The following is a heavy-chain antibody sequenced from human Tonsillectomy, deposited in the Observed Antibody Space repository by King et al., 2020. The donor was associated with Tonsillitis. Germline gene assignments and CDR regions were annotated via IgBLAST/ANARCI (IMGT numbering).Heavy chain of an antibody. V-gene: IGHV3-7*03. D-gene: IGHD3-10*01. CDR3: AREGGSLWFGELLPNYYYYYGMDV. CDR1: GFTFSSYW. CDR2: IKQDGSEK. Sequence: QLVQSGGGLVQPGGSLRLSCAASGFTFSSYWMSWVRQAPGKGLEWVANIKQDGSEKYYVDSVKGRFTISRDNAKNSLYLQMKSLRAEDTAVYYCAREGGSLWFGELLPNYYYYYGMDVWGQGTTVTVSS. J-gene: IGHJ6*02.